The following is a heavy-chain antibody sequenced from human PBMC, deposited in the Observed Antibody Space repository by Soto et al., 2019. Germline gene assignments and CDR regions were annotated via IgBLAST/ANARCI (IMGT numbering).Heavy chain of an antibody. V-gene: IGHV3-33*01. D-gene: IGHD2-15*01. CDR1: GFTFSNNG. J-gene: IGHJ6*02. CDR2: IWYDGNNK. Sequence: QVRLVESGGGVVQPGRSLRLSCAASGFTFSNNGMHWVRQAPGKGLEWVAVIWYDGNNKYYVDSVKGRFIISRDNSKNTVYLQMNSLRAEDTAVYYCARDRVQMVDGLDVWGQGTTVTVSS. CDR3: ARDRVQMVDGLDV.